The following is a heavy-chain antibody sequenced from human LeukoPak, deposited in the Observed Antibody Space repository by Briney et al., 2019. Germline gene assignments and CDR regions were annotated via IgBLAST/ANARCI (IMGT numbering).Heavy chain of an antibody. CDR2: IYPGDSDT. CDR3: VRHERFGELSGY. D-gene: IGHD3-10*01. J-gene: IGHJ4*02. Sequence: GESLKISCKGSGYSFSKYWIGWVRQMPGKGLEWMGIIYPGDSDTRYSPSFQGQVTISADKSINTAYLQWRSLKASDNAMYYCVRHERFGELSGYWGQGTLVAVSS. V-gene: IGHV5-51*01. CDR1: GYSFSKYW.